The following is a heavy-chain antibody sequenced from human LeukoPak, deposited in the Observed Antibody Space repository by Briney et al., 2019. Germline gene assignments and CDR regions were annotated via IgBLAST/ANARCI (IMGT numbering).Heavy chain of an antibody. D-gene: IGHD6-19*01. Sequence: SETLSLTCTVSGGSISSSSYYWGWIRQPPGKGLEWIGSIYYSGSTNYNPSLKSRVTISVDTSKNQFSLKLSSVTAADTAVYYCARGGYSSGQRRRFDYWGQGTLVTVSS. CDR1: GGSISSSSYY. CDR2: IYYSGST. V-gene: IGHV4-39*07. CDR3: ARGGYSSGQRRRFDY. J-gene: IGHJ4*02.